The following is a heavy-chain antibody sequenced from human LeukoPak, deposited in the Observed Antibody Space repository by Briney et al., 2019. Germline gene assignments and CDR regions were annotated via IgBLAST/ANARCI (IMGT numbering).Heavy chain of an antibody. CDR2: INSDGSST. CDR1: GFTFSSYW. J-gene: IGHJ5*02. D-gene: IGHD3-3*01. V-gene: IGHV3-74*01. Sequence: GGSLRPSCAASGFTFSSYWMHWVRQAPGKGLVWVSRINSDGSSTSYADSVKGRFTISRDNAKNTLYLQMNSLRAEDTAVYYCARDLFGDFWSGYYANWFDPWGQGTLVTVSS. CDR3: ARDLFGDFWSGYYANWFDP.